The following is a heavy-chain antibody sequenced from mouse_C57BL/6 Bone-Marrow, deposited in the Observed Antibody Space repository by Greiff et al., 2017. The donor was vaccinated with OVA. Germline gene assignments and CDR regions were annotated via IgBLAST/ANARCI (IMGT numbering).Heavy chain of an antibody. CDR3: AKTITTVVATYYYAMDY. J-gene: IGHJ4*01. Sequence: QVQLKQSGPGLVQPSQSLSITCTVSGFSLTSYGVHWVRQSPGKGLEWLGVIWRGGSTDYNAAFMSRLSITKDNSKSQVFFKMNSLQADDTAIYYCAKTITTVVATYYYAMDYWGQGTSVTVSS. CDR2: IWRGGST. D-gene: IGHD1-1*01. V-gene: IGHV2-5*01. CDR1: GFSLTSYG.